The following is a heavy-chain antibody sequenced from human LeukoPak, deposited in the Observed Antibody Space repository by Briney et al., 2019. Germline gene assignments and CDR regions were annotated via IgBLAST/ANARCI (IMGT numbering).Heavy chain of an antibody. Sequence: PEGSLRLSCAASGFTFSGSPILWVRQAPGKGLEWVGRIRGKADNYATAYAASVQGRCTISRDDSQNTAYLQLNSLKTEDTAVYYCTQNNYWGQGALVTVSS. CDR3: TQNNY. CDR2: IRGKADNYAT. J-gene: IGHJ4*02. V-gene: IGHV3-73*01. CDR1: GFTFSGSP.